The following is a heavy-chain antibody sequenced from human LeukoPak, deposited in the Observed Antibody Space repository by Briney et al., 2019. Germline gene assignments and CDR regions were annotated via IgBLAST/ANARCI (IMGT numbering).Heavy chain of an antibody. J-gene: IGHJ4*02. CDR2: ISAYNGNT. D-gene: IGHD3-22*01. V-gene: IGHV1-18*01. CDR1: GGTFSSYG. CDR3: ARDPPTYYYDSSGYYDY. Sequence: SSVKVSCKASGGTFSSYGISWVRQAPGQGLEWMGWISAYNGNTNYAQKLQGRVTMTTDTSTSTAYMELRSLRSDDTAVYYCARDPPTYYYDSSGYYDYWGQGTLVTVSS.